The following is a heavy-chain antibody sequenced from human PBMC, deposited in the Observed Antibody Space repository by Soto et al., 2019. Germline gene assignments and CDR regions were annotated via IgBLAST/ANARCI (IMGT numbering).Heavy chain of an antibody. CDR2: VNSDVSST. V-gene: IGHV3-74*01. CDR1: GFTFSSYW. CDR3: AREGNYGNHHDGFDI. D-gene: IGHD1-7*01. Sequence: EVQLVESGGGLVQPGGSLRLSCAASGFTFSSYWMHWVRQAPGKGLVWVSRVNSDVSSTTYADSVKGRFTISRDNAKDTLYLQMNSLRAEDTAVYYCAREGNYGNHHDGFDIWGQGTMVTVSS. J-gene: IGHJ3*02.